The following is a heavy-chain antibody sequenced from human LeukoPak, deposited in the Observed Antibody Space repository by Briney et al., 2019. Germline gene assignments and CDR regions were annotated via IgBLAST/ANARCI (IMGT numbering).Heavy chain of an antibody. Sequence: SETLSLTCTVSGGSISSSSYYWGWIRQPPGKGLEWIGSIYYSGSTYYNPSLKSRVTISVDTSKNQFSLKLSSVTAADTAVYYCAREGYYYGSGSFDPHYFDYWGQGTLVTVSS. D-gene: IGHD3-10*01. V-gene: IGHV4-39*02. CDR1: GGSISSSSYY. CDR2: IYYSGST. CDR3: AREGYYYGSGSFDPHYFDY. J-gene: IGHJ4*02.